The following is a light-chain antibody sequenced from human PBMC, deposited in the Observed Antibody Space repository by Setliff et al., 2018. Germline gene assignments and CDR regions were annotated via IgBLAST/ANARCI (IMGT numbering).Light chain of an antibody. CDR1: SNDVGGYNY. Sequence: QSVLAQPASGSGSLGQSITISCTGTSNDVGGYNYVSWYKQHPGEAPQLMIYAVTKRPSGVSNRFSGSKSGKAASLTISGLQAEDEADYYCCSYVRGSAYVFGTGTKVTVL. CDR3: CSYVRGSAYV. CDR2: AVT. J-gene: IGLJ1*01. V-gene: IGLV2-14*03.